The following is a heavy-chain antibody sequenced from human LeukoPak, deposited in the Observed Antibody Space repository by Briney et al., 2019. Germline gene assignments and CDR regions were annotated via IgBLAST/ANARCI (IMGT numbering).Heavy chain of an antibody. CDR2: IYTTGST. CDR1: GGSIRSGDYY. V-gene: IGHV4-61*02. D-gene: IGHD2-8*02. CDR3: ARDLYWAFDI. J-gene: IGHJ3*02. Sequence: SQTLSLTCTVSGGSIRSGDYYWSWIRQPAGKRLEWIGRIYTTGSTNYNPSLKSRVTISVDTSKDQFSLKLSSVTAADTAVYYCARDLYWAFDIWGQGTMVTVSS.